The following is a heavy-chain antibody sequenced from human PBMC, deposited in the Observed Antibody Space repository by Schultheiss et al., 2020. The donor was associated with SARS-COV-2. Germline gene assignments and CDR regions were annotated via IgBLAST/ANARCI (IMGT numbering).Heavy chain of an antibody. D-gene: IGHD2-8*02. Sequence: GESLKISCAASGFSLSTYAMHWVRQAPGKGLEWVAVISYDGSNKYYADPVKGRFTISRDNSKNTLFLQMNSLRGEDTAVYYCVRQTGGFGYWGQGTLVTVSS. J-gene: IGHJ4*02. CDR2: ISYDGSNK. CDR3: VRQTGGFGY. CDR1: GFSLSTYA. V-gene: IGHV3-30*01.